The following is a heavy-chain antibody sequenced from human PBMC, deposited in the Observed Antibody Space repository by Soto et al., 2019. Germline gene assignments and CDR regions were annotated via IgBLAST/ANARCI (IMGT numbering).Heavy chain of an antibody. Sequence: SETLSLTCTVSGGSISSYYWSWIRQPAGKGLEWIGRIYTSGSTNYNPSLKSRVTMSVDTCKNQFSLKLSSVTAADTAVYYCAGSSYYDSSGYPYYYGMDVWGQGTTVTVSS. V-gene: IGHV4-4*07. CDR3: AGSSYYDSSGYPYYYGMDV. J-gene: IGHJ6*02. D-gene: IGHD3-22*01. CDR2: IYTSGST. CDR1: GGSISSYY.